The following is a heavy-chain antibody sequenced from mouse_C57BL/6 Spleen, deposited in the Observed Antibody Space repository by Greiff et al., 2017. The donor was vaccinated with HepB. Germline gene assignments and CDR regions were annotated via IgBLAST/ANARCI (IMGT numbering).Heavy chain of an antibody. D-gene: IGHD2-3*01. J-gene: IGHJ2*01. CDR2: IYPRSGNT. CDR1: GYTFTSYG. Sequence: VQLQQSGAELARPGASVKLSCKASGYTFTSYGISWVKQRTGQGLEWIGEIYPRSGNTYYNEKFKGKATLTADKSSSTAYMELRSLTSEDSAVYFCARSGGYDGYYVNYFDYWGQGTTLTVSS. CDR3: ARSGGYDGYYVNYFDY. V-gene: IGHV1-81*01.